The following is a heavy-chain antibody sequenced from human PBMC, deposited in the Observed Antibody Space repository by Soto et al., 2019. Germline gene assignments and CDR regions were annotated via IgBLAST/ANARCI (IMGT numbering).Heavy chain of an antibody. V-gene: IGHV4-34*01. Sequence: SETLSLTCAVYGGSFSGSYWSWIREPPGKGLEWIGEINHSGSTNYNPSLKSRVTISVDTSKNQFSLKLSSVTAADTAVYYCARVHYDFWSGYYKGYYYYYGMDVWGQGTTVT. CDR2: INHSGST. D-gene: IGHD3-3*01. J-gene: IGHJ6*02. CDR1: GGSFSGSY. CDR3: ARVHYDFWSGYYKGYYYYYGMDV.